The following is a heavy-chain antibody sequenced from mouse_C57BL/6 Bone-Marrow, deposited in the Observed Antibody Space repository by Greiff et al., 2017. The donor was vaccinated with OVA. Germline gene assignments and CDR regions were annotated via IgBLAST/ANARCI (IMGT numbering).Heavy chain of an antibody. CDR1: GYTFTSYW. CDR3: ARYSNYPHAMDY. D-gene: IGHD2-5*01. CDR2: IDPSDSYT. V-gene: IGHV1-69*01. J-gene: IGHJ4*01. Sequence: QVQLQQPGAELVMPGASVKLSCKASGYTFTSYWMHWVTQRPGQGLAWIGEIDPSDSYTNYNQKIKGKSTLNVDKSSSTAYMQLSSLTSEDSAVDYCARYSNYPHAMDYWGQGTSVTVSS.